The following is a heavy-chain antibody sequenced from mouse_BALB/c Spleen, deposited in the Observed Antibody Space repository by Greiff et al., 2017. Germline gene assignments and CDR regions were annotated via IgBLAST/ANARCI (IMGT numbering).Heavy chain of an antibody. V-gene: IGHV2-6-7*01. D-gene: IGHD2-14*01. J-gene: IGHJ3*01. CDR1: GFSLTGYG. CDR2: IWGDGST. CDR3: ARVEAFYYRYDVGWFAY. Sequence: VKLVESGPGLVAPSQSLSITCTVSGFSLTGYGVNWVRQPPGKGLEWLGMIWGDGSTDYNSALKSRLSISKDNSKSQVFLKMNSLQTDDTARYYCARVEAFYYRYDVGWFAYWGQGTLVTVSA.